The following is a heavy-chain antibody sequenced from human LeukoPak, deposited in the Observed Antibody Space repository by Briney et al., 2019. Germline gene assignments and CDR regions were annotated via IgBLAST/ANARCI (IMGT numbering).Heavy chain of an antibody. CDR3: AKDRANIAASSHFDY. V-gene: IGHV3-23*01. J-gene: IGHJ4*02. D-gene: IGHD6-13*01. CDR1: GFTFSTYA. Sequence: GGSLRLSCAVSGFTFSTYAMSWVRQAPGKGLEWVSTISGSGGTTYYADSVRGRFTISGDNSKNTLYLQMNSLRAEDTAVYYCAKDRANIAASSHFDYWGQGTLVTVSS. CDR2: ISGSGGTT.